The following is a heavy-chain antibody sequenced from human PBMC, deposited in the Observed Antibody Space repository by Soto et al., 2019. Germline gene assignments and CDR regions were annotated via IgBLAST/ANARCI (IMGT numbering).Heavy chain of an antibody. J-gene: IGHJ5*02. Sequence: SSDTLSLTCTVSGGSIRNYYWSWIRQPAGKGLEWIGRVYSTGTTNYNPSLRSRVAMSVDTSKNQFSLRLDSVTAADTATYFCARDEYYDSNNWFEHWGLGTLVTVSS. CDR1: GGSIRNYY. D-gene: IGHD3-22*01. V-gene: IGHV4-4*07. CDR2: VYSTGTT. CDR3: ARDEYYDSNNWFEH.